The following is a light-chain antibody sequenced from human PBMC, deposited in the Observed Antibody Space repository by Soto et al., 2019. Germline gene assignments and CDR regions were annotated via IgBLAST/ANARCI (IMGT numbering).Light chain of an antibody. Sequence: QSVLIQPPSVSGSPGQSVTISCTGTSSDVGSYDYVSWYQQHPGTVPKPMIYNVNNRPSGVPDRFSGSTSGNTASLTISGLQAEDEADYYCSLYTSISTYVFGTGTKVTVL. CDR3: SLYTSISTYV. CDR1: SSDVGSYDY. V-gene: IGLV2-18*01. CDR2: NVN. J-gene: IGLJ1*01.